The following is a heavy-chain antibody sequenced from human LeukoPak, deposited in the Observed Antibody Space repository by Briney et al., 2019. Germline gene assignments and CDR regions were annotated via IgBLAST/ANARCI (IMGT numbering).Heavy chain of an antibody. CDR2: IWYDGSNK. Sequence: GGSLRLSCAASGFTFSSYGMHWVRQAPGKGLEWVAVIWYDGSNKYYVDSVKGRFTISRDNSKNTLYLQMNSLRAEDTAVYYCARSSAAGFFDYWGQGTLVTVSS. CDR1: GFTFSSYG. CDR3: ARSSAAGFFDY. D-gene: IGHD6-13*01. V-gene: IGHV3-33*01. J-gene: IGHJ4*02.